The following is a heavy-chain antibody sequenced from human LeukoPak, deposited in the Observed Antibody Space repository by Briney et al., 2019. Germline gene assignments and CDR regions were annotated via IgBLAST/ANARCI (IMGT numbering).Heavy chain of an antibody. Sequence: GGSLRLSCAASGFTFSTYGMSWVRQAPGKGLEWVSTITGSGGHTYYADSVKGRFTISRDNSKNTLYLQMNSLRAEDTAVYYCAKLSGSGVATLIVVLPYYFDYWSQGTLVTVSS. CDR2: ITGSGGHT. J-gene: IGHJ4*02. CDR3: AKLSGSGVATLIVVLPYYFDY. CDR1: GFTFSTYG. V-gene: IGHV3-23*01. D-gene: IGHD3-22*01.